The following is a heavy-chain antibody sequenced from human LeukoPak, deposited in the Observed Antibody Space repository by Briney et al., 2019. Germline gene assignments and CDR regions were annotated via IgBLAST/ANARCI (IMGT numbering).Heavy chain of an antibody. CDR3: ARVSARGYDY. J-gene: IGHJ4*02. Sequence: GGSLRLSCAASGFTFSSYAMSWVRQAPGKGLEWVSAISGSGGSTYYADSVKGRFTVSRENSKNTLYLQMNSLRVEDTAIYYCARVSARGYDYWGRGTLVTVSS. CDR2: ISGSGGST. V-gene: IGHV3-23*01. D-gene: IGHD5-18*01. CDR1: GFTFSSYA.